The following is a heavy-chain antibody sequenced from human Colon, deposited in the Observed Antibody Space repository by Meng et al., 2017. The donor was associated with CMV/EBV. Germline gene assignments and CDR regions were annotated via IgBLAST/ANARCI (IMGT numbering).Heavy chain of an antibody. CDR3: ARDPWAPIVGILYGLDV. Sequence: GESLKISCAASGFTFSDYYMSWIRRAPGKGLEWVSKISSGNAIYYADSVKGRFTISRDNAKNSLYLQMNSLRAEDTAVYFCARDPWAPIVGILYGLDVWGQGTTVTVSS. CDR1: GFTFSDYY. D-gene: IGHD2/OR15-2a*01. CDR2: ISSGNAI. V-gene: IGHV3-11*01. J-gene: IGHJ6*02.